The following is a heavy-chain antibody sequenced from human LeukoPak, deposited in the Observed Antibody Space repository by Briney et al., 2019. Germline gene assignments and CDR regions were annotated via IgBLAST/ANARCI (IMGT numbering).Heavy chain of an antibody. Sequence: GGSLRLSCSASGFTFSDYDMNWVRQAPGKGLEWVSSISGLSSYTYYGESVKGRFSISRDNARNSLYLQMNSLGAEDTATYYCGRAFPPLRTSSAGDLWGQGILVTVSS. CDR1: GFTFSDYD. CDR2: ISGLSSYT. V-gene: IGHV3-21*01. D-gene: IGHD3-16*01. J-gene: IGHJ4*02. CDR3: GRAFPPLRTSSAGDL.